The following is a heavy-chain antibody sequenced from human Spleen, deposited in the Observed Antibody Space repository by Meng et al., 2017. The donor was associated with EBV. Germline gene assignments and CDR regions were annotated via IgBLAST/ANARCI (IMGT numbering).Heavy chain of an antibody. CDR1: GDSITSSNW. D-gene: IGHD6-19*01. V-gene: IGHV4-4*02. J-gene: IGHJ4*02. Sequence: QGRLLASGPGLVKPSGTLSLTCGVSGDSITSSNWWSWVRQSPGKGLEWIGEIFHTGSTNYNPSLRSRVRLSVDKSKNQFSLDLRSVTAADTAVYYCARGDGVTALAGRFDFWGQGALVTVSS. CDR3: ARGDGVTALAGRFDF. CDR2: IFHTGST.